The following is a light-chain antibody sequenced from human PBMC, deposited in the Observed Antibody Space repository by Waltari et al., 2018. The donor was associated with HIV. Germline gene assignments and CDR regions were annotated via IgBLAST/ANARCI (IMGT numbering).Light chain of an antibody. CDR3: QQYGTSPQT. Sequence: EIVLTQSPDTLSLFPGERATLSCRASQSVSSSFLAWYQQKPGQAPRLLIFGANTRATGIPDRFRGSGSGTDFTLIINRLEPEDFAVYHCQQYGTSPQTFGQGTKVEIK. CDR1: QSVSSSF. V-gene: IGKV3-20*01. J-gene: IGKJ1*01. CDR2: GAN.